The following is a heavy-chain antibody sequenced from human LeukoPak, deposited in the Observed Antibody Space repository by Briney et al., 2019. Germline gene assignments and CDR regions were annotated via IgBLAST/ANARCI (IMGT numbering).Heavy chain of an antibody. CDR2: ISSSSSFI. D-gene: IGHD2-8*02. V-gene: IGHV3-21*05. CDR1: GFIFSDYS. CDR3: ARDPGHTFDY. J-gene: IGHJ4*02. Sequence: GGSLRLSCAASGFIFSDYSMTWVRQSPGKGLEWLSYISSSSSFIYYADSLKGRFTISRDNAKNSLYLQMNSLRAEDTAVYYCARDPGHTFDYWGQGTLVTVSS.